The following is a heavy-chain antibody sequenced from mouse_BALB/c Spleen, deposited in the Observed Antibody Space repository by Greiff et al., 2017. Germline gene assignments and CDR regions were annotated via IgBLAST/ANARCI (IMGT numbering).Heavy chain of an antibody. V-gene: IGHV5-12-2*01. D-gene: IGHD1-1*01. J-gene: IGHJ2*01. CDR2: ISNGGGST. Sequence: EVKVEESGGGLVQPGGSLKLSCAASGFTFSSYTMSWVRQTPEKRLEWVAYISNGGGSTYYPDTVKGRFTISRDNAKNTLYLQMSSLKSEDTAMYYCARHGYYGSRDYFDYWGQGTTLTVSS. CDR1: GFTFSSYT. CDR3: ARHGYYGSRDYFDY.